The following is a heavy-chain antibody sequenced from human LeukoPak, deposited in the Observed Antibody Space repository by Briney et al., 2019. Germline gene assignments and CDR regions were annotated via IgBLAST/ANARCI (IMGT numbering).Heavy chain of an antibody. CDR3: ARGQGLYYYDSSGYPYDAFDI. V-gene: IGHV4-39*07. D-gene: IGHD3-22*01. CDR2: LYYSGSN. CDR1: GDSISSSSYY. Sequence: SETLSLTCTVSGDSISSSSYYWGWIRQPPGKGLEWFGSLYYSGSNYYNPSLKSRVTISVDTSKNQFSLKLSSVTAADTAVYYCARGQGLYYYDSSGYPYDAFDIWGQGTMVTVSS. J-gene: IGHJ3*02.